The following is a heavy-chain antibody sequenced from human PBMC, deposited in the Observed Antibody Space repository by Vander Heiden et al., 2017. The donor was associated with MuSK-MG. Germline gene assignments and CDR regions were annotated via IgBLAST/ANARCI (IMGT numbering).Heavy chain of an antibody. CDR3: AKGTIERWLVFDF. Sequence: EVQLLESGGGLVQPGGSLRLSCAASGSTFSSYAMSWVRQAPGKGLEWVSTLSGSNGGTYYADSVKGRFTISRDNSKNTLDLQMNSVRAEDTAVYYCAKGTIERWLVFDFWGQGTLVTVSS. D-gene: IGHD3-10*01. V-gene: IGHV3-23*01. CDR2: LSGSNGGT. J-gene: IGHJ4*02. CDR1: GSTFSSYA.